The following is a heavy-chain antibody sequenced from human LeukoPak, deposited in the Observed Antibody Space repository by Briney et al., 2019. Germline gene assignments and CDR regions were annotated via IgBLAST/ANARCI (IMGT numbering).Heavy chain of an antibody. CDR2: INHSGST. J-gene: IGHJ6*03. Sequence: SETLSLTCAVYGGSFSGSYWSWIRQPPGKGLEWIGEINHSGSTNYNPSLKSRVTISVDTSKNQFSLKLSSVTAADTAVYYCARRTAVYYYYMDVWGKGTTVTISS. CDR3: ARRTAVYYYYMDV. V-gene: IGHV4-34*01. CDR1: GGSFSGSY.